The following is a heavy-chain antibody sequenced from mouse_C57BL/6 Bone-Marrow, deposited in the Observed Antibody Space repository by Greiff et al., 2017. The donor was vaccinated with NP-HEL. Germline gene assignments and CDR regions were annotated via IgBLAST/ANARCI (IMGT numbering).Heavy chain of an antibody. CDR1: GFTFNTYA. J-gene: IGHJ4*01. D-gene: IGHD2-3*01. V-gene: IGHV10-3*01. Sequence: EVKVVESGGGLVQPKGSLKLSCAASGFTFNTYAMHWVRQAPGKGLEWVARIRSKSSNYATYYADSVKDRFTISRDDSQSMLYLQMNNLKTEDTAMYYCVRGDGYSYYYAMDYWGQGTSVTVSS. CDR2: IRSKSSNYAT. CDR3: VRGDGYSYYYAMDY.